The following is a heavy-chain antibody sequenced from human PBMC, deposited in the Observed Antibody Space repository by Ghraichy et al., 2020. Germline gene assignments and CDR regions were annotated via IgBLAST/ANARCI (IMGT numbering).Heavy chain of an antibody. CDR2: IYYSGST. D-gene: IGHD3-22*01. J-gene: IGHJ4*02. V-gene: IGHV4-59*01. CDR3: ARVRVSYYYDSSGPFDY. Sequence: SETLSLTCTVSGGSISSYYWSWIRQPPGKGLEWIGYIYYSGSTNYNPSLKSRVTISVDTSKNQFSLKLSSVTAADTAVYYCARVRVSYYYDSSGPFDYWGQGTLVTVSS. CDR1: GGSISSYY.